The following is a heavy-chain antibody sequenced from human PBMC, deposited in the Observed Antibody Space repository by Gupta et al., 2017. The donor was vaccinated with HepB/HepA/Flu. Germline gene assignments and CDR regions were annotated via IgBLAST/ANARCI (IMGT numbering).Heavy chain of an antibody. CDR3: TRNER. J-gene: IGHJ4*02. CDR1: GFDFGASY. D-gene: IGHD1-1*01. Sequence: QVQLVESGGGLVKPGGSLRLSCVASGFDFGASYMSWIRQRPGKGLEYISYISGGSDTNYADSVKGRFTVSRVNAQNSLYLHMDSLSEEDTAVYYCTRNERWGQGTLVTVSS. V-gene: IGHV3-11*05. CDR2: ISGGSDT.